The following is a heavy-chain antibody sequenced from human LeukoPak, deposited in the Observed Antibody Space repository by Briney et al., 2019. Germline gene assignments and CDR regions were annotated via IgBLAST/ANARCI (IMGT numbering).Heavy chain of an antibody. CDR2: IVVGSGNT. D-gene: IGHD3-3*01. CDR3: AAAAHYDFWSGRYYYYGMDV. V-gene: IGHV1-58*02. CDR1: GFTFTSSA. J-gene: IGHJ6*02. Sequence: ASVKVSCKASGFTFTSSAMQWVRQARGQRLEWIGWIVVGSGNTNYAQKFQERVTITRDMSTITAYMELSSLRSEDTAVYYCAAAAHYDFWSGRYYYYGMDVWGQGTTVTVSS.